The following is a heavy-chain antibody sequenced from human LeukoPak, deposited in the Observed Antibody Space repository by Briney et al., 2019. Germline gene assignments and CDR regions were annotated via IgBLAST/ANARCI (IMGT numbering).Heavy chain of an antibody. V-gene: IGHV1-2*02. D-gene: IGHD1-26*01. CDR1: AYTFTYYN. J-gene: IGHJ4*02. CDR2: VTPSSGWR. CDR3: ATIGVSGSYWDFAQ. Sequence: ASVTLSFTSSAYTFTYYNVHWDRHAPGLGAEGLEWIGLVTPSSGWRRYWQKFQGRFAMTSDTSTSTVFMELTSLTSDDTGMYFCATIGVSGSYWDFAQWGQGTLVTVSS.